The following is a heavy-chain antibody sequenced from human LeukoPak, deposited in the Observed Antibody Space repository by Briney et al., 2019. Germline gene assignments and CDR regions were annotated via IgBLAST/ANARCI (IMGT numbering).Heavy chain of an antibody. CDR2: IYTSGST. CDR1: GGSISSGSYY. CDR3: ARSRGAGAWLVRSVYFDY. Sequence: SETLSLTCTVSGGSISSGSYYWSWIRQPAGKGLEWIGRIYTSGSTNYNPSLKSRVTISVDTSKNQFSLKLSSVTAADTAVYYCARSRGAGAWLVRSVYFDYWGQGTLVTVSS. V-gene: IGHV4-61*02. J-gene: IGHJ4*02. D-gene: IGHD6-19*01.